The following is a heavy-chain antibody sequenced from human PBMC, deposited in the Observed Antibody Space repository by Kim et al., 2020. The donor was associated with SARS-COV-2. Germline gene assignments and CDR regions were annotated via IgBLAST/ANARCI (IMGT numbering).Heavy chain of an antibody. J-gene: IGHJ6*02. V-gene: IGHV3-74*01. CDR2: IRSDGSIT. Sequence: GWSLRLSCAASGFIFSTYWMHWVRQAPGKGLVWVSRIRSDGSITTYADSVKGRFTISRDNVRNTLYLQMNNLRAEDTAIYYCTKEGVSGSMDVWGQGTTVTVSS. CDR3: TKEGVSGSMDV. CDR1: GFIFSTYW. D-gene: IGHD6-19*01.